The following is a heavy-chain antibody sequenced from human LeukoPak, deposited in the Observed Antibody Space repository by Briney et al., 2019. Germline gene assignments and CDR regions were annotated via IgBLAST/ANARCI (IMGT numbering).Heavy chain of an antibody. CDR3: ARVLSLMVRGVIGY. D-gene: IGHD3-10*01. V-gene: IGHV1-8*01. J-gene: IGHJ4*02. Sequence: ASVKVSCKASGYTFTSYDINWVRQATGQGLEWMGWMNPNSGNTGYAQKFQGRVTMTRNTSISTAYMELSSLRSEDTAVYYRARVLSLMVRGVIGYWGQGTLVTVSS. CDR2: MNPNSGNT. CDR1: GYTFTSYD.